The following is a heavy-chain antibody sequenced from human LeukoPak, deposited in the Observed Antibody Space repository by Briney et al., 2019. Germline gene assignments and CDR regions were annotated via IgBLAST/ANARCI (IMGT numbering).Heavy chain of an antibody. CDR2: INPNSGGT. CDR3: ARQSIAARQYYY. CDR1: GYTFTGYY. Sequence: ASVKVSCKASGYTFTGYYMHWVRQAPGQGFEWMGWINPNSGGTNYAQKFQGRVTMTRDTSISTAYMELSRLRSDDTAVYYCARQSIAARQYYYWGQGTLVTVSS. D-gene: IGHD6-6*01. V-gene: IGHV1-2*02. J-gene: IGHJ4*02.